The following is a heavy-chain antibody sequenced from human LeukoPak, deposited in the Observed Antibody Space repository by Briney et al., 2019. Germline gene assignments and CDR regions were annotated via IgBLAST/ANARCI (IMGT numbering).Heavy chain of an antibody. Sequence: GGSLRLSCAASGFTFSSYSMNWVRQAPGKGLEWVSSISSSSSYIYYADSVKGRFTISRDNAKNSLYLQMNSLRAEDTAAYYCARDRGYCSGGSCYENDYWGQGTLVTVSS. J-gene: IGHJ4*02. D-gene: IGHD2-15*01. V-gene: IGHV3-21*01. CDR2: ISSSSSYI. CDR3: ARDRGYCSGGSCYENDY. CDR1: GFTFSSYS.